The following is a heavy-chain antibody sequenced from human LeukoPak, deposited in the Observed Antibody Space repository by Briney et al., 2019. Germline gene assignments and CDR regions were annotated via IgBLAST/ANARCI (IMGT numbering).Heavy chain of an antibody. CDR2: IYPGDSDT. CDR1: GYSFTSYW. D-gene: IGHD3-22*01. Sequence: GESLKISCKGSGYSFTSYWIGWVRQMPGKGLEWMGIIYPGDSDTRYGPSFQGQVTISADKSISTAYLQWSSLKASDTAMYYCARLIGYDSSGYYYFEYWGQGTLVTVSS. V-gene: IGHV5-51*01. J-gene: IGHJ4*02. CDR3: ARLIGYDSSGYYYFEY.